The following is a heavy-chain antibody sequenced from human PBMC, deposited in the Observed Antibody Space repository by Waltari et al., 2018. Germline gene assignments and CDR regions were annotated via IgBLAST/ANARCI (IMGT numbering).Heavy chain of an antibody. Sequence: EVQLVESGGGLVKPGGSLRLSCAASGFTFSSDRMSGVRQAPGKGVEWVSSITIASSYIYYADSVKGRFTISRDNAKNSLYLQMNSLTAEDTAVYYCAREAVTMVRGITTFDYWGQGTLVTVSS. CDR2: ITIASSYI. D-gene: IGHD3-10*01. CDR1: GFTFSSDR. V-gene: IGHV3-21*01. CDR3: AREAVTMVRGITTFDY. J-gene: IGHJ4*02.